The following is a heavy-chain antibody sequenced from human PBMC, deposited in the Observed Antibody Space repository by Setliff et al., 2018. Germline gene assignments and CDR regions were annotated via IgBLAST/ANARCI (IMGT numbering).Heavy chain of an antibody. D-gene: IGHD3-16*02. V-gene: IGHV1-18*01. J-gene: IGHJ4*02. CDR3: ARRDDYVWGSYRYKGPFDY. Sequence: ASVKVSCKASGYTFTSYGISWVRQAPGQGLEWMGWISAYNGNNIYAQNLQGRVTMTTDTSTSTAYMELRSLRSDDTAVYYCARRDDYVWGSYRYKGPFDYWGQGTLVTVSS. CDR1: GYTFTSYG. CDR2: ISAYNGNN.